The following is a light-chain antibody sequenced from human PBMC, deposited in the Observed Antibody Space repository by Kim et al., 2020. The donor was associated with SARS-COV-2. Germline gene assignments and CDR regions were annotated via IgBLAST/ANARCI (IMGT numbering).Light chain of an antibody. CDR3: FQSLQFPRT. Sequence: DIVMTQSPPSLPVTPGEPASISCRSSQSLLYSNGYNYLDWYLQKPAQSPQLLIYLGSNRASGVPDRFSGSGSGTDFTLKISTLEAEDVGVYRRFQSLQFPRTFGQGTKLEI. CDR2: LGS. V-gene: IGKV2-28*01. CDR1: QSLLYSNGYNY. J-gene: IGKJ2*01.